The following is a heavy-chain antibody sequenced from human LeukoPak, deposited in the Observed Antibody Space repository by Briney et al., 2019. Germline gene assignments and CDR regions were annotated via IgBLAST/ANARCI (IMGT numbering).Heavy chain of an antibody. CDR2: INPNSGGT. J-gene: IGHJ6*02. CDR3: ARSGGMIRSVYYYGMDV. CDR1: GYTFTGYY. D-gene: IGHD2-15*01. Sequence: ASVKVSCKASGYTFTGYYMHWVRQVPGQGLEWMGWINPNSGGTNYAQKFQGRVTMTRDTSISTAYMELSRLRSDDTAVSYCARSGGMIRSVYYYGMDVWGQGTTVTVSS. V-gene: IGHV1-2*02.